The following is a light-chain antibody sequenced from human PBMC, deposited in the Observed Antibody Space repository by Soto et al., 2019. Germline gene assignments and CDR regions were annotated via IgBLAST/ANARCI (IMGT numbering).Light chain of an antibody. Sequence: SLSPLSLPATPGRPTSSSCSSCVALLQSNGYSYLDWYLQKPGQSPQLLIYSGSNRASGVPDRFSGSGSGTDFTLKISRVEAEDVGVYYCMQALQTPSTFGQGTKVDI. CDR3: MQALQTPST. V-gene: IGKV2-28*01. CDR1: VALLQSNGYSY. J-gene: IGKJ1*01. CDR2: SGS.